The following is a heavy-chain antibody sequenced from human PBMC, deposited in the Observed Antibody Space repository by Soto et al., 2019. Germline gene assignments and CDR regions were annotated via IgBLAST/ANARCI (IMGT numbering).Heavy chain of an antibody. D-gene: IGHD6-6*01. J-gene: IGHJ4*02. Sequence: GGSLRVSCAASGFTFSRYAMSWVRQAPGKGLEWVSAISGSGGSTYYADSVKGRFTISRDNSKNTLYLQMNSLRAEDTAGYYCAKGTRIAARPSCLDYWGQIPRFPVSS. CDR3: AKGTRIAARPSCLDY. CDR1: GFTFSRYA. V-gene: IGHV3-23*01. CDR2: ISGSGGST.